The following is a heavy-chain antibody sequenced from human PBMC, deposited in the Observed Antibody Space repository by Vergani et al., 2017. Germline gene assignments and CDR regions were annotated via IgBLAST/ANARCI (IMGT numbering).Heavy chain of an antibody. CDR3: ASGKYYSDSTTHFTGRYFDV. CDR1: GDSIISRSNY. CDR2: IYNSGNG. V-gene: IGHV4-39*01. J-gene: IGHJ2*01. Sequence: QMQLQESGPGLVKASETLSLTCTVSGDSIISRSNYWGWIRQPPGKRLEWIGSIYNSGNGDSSSSLKSRVTISADTSKNQFSLRLTSVTAADTAVYYCASGKYYSDSTTHFTGRYFDVCGRGTLVTVPS. D-gene: IGHD1-1*01.